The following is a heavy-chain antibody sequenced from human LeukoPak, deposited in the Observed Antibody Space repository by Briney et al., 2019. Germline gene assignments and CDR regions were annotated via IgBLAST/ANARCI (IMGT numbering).Heavy chain of an antibody. CDR1: GFTFSDYY. V-gene: IGHV3-11*04. J-gene: IGHJ6*02. D-gene: IGHD6-6*01. CDR2: ISSSGSTI. CDR3: ARGVGQLASLEYYYYGMDV. Sequence: PGGSLRLSCAASGFTFSDYYMSWIRQAPGKGLEWVSYISSSGSTIYYADSVKGRFTISRDNAKNTLYLQMNSLRAEDTAVYYCARGVGQLASLEYYYYGMDVWGQGTTVTASS.